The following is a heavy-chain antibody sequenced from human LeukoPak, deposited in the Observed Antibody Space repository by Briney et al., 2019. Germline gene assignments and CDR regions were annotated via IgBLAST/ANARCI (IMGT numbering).Heavy chain of an antibody. CDR1: GFTFSSYG. D-gene: IGHD6-19*01. J-gene: IGHJ4*02. V-gene: IGHV3-30*18. CDR2: ISQDRSNN. CDR3: VKDARRTNGWYFFDH. Sequence: PGGSHPLSCAASGFTFSSYGMHWVRQAPGKGLEWVAFISQDRSNNCHADSVKGRFTISRDNSKNTLYLQTNSLRAEDTALYYCVKDARRTNGWYFFDHWGQGTLVTVSS.